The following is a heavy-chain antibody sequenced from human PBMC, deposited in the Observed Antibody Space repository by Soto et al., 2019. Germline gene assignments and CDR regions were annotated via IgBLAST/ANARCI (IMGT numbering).Heavy chain of an antibody. V-gene: IGHV1-18*01. Sequence: QVQLVQSGAEVKKPGASVKVSCKASGYTFTSYGISWVRQAPGQGLEWMGWISAYNGNTNYAQKLQGRVTMTTGTSTSTAYMELRSLRSDDTAVYYCARDLDWSGYYYYGMDVWGQGTTVTVSS. CDR1: GYTFTSYG. CDR3: ARDLDWSGYYYYGMDV. CDR2: ISAYNGNT. D-gene: IGHD3-3*01. J-gene: IGHJ6*02.